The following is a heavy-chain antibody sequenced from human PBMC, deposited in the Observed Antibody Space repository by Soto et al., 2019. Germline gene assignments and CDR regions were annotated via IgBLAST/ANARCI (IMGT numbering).Heavy chain of an antibody. V-gene: IGHV1-69*13. Sequence: GASVKVSCKASGGTFSSYAINWVRQAPGQGLEWMGGIIPIFGTTNYVQKFQGRVTITADESTSTAYMELSSLRSEDTAVYYCARLNYYGSGSYFDWFDPWGQGTLVTVSS. D-gene: IGHD3-10*01. CDR2: IIPIFGTT. J-gene: IGHJ5*02. CDR3: ARLNYYGSGSYFDWFDP. CDR1: GGTFSSYA.